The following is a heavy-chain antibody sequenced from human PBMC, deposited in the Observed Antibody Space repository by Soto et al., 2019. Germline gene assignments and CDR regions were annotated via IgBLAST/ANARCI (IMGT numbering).Heavy chain of an antibody. CDR1: GYSFTSYW. CDR2: IYPGDSDT. V-gene: IGHV5-51*01. CDR3: ARLAQTIVVVPAAIEHFDY. J-gene: IGHJ4*02. D-gene: IGHD2-2*01. Sequence: PRGSLKISCKGSGYSFTSYWIGWVRQMPGKGLEWMGIIYPGDSDTRYSPSFQGQVTISADRSISTAYLQWSSLKASDTAMYYCARLAQTIVVVPAAIEHFDYWGQGTLVTVSS.